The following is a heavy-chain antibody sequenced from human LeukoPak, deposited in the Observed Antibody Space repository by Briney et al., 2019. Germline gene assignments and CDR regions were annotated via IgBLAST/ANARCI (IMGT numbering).Heavy chain of an antibody. J-gene: IGHJ4*02. CDR1: GFTVSSSY. CDR3: ARAPTVTTIFDS. Sequence: GGSLRLSCAASGFTVSSSYIGWVRQAPGKGLEWISALYSDGSTYYADSVKGRFSISRDNSKNTVYLQLNSLRAEDTAVHYCARAPTVTTIFDSWGQGTLVTVSS. V-gene: IGHV3-53*01. CDR2: LYSDGST. D-gene: IGHD4-17*01.